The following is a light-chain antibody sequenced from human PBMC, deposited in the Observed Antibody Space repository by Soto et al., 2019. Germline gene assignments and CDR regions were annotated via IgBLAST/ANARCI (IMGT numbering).Light chain of an antibody. CDR1: QSISSH. J-gene: IGKJ4*01. CDR3: QQSYSTPRALT. CDR2: AAS. V-gene: IGKV1-39*01. Sequence: DIQMTQSPSSLSASVEDRVIITCRASQSISSHLNWYQQKPGKAPKLLIYAASSLQSGVPSRFSGSGSGTDFTLTISSLQPEDFATYYCQQSYSTPRALTFGGGTKVDIK.